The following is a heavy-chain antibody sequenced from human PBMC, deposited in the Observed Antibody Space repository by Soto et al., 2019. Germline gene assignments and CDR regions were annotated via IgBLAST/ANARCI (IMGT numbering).Heavy chain of an antibody. CDR1: GGSISSYY. J-gene: IGHJ6*02. D-gene: IGHD2-15*01. V-gene: IGHV4-59*01. CDR2: IYYSGST. Sequence: SETLSLTCTVSGGSISSYYWSWIRQPPGKGLEWIGYIYYSGSTNYNPSLKSRVTISVDTSKNQFSLKLSSVTAADTAVYYCARAGYCSGGSCPYYYYGMDVWGQGTTVTVSS. CDR3: ARAGYCSGGSCPYYYYGMDV.